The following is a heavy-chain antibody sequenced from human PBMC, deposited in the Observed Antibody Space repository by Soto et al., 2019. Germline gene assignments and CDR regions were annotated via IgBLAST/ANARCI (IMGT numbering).Heavy chain of an antibody. J-gene: IGHJ4*02. V-gene: IGHV4-59*01. Sequence: SETLSLTCTVSDGSISSYYWSWIRQPPGKGLEWIGYIYGTGTTNYAPSLKNRVTMSLHTSKNQFSLTLSSVAAADTAMYYCAGFSSGTYLFGLWGPGTLVTVSS. CDR1: DGSISSYY. D-gene: IGHD1-26*01. CDR2: IYGTGTT. CDR3: AGFSSGTYLFGL.